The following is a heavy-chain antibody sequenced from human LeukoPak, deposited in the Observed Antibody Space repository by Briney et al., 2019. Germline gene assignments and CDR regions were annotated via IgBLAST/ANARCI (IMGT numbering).Heavy chain of an antibody. CDR2: FDPEDGET. CDR3: ARDSLGYSSSWPPLGEDY. V-gene: IGHV1-24*01. D-gene: IGHD6-13*01. CDR1: GYTLTELS. Sequence: ASVKVSCKVSGYTLTELSMHWVRQAPGKGLEWMGGFDPEDGETIYAQKFQGRVTMTEDTSTDTAYMELSSLRSEDTAVYYWARDSLGYSSSWPPLGEDYWGQGTLVTVSS. J-gene: IGHJ4*02.